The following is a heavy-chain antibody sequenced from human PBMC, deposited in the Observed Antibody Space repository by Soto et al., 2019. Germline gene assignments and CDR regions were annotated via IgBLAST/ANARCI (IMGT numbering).Heavy chain of an antibody. D-gene: IGHD6-19*01. CDR3: ARASRIAVAGLDY. Sequence: SETLSLTCAVSGGSISSGGYSWSWIRQPPGKGLEWIGYIYHSGSTYYNPSLKSRVTISVDRSKNQFSLKLSSVTAADTAVYYCARASRIAVAGLDYWGQGTLVTVSS. CDR1: GGSISSGGYS. CDR2: IYHSGST. V-gene: IGHV4-30-2*01. J-gene: IGHJ4*02.